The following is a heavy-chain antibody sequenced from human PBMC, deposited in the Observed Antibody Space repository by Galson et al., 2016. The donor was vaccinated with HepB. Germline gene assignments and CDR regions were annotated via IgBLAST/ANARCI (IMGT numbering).Heavy chain of an antibody. CDR3: ARGPHDYTSLLDAFDV. V-gene: IGHV1-3*01. CDR1: GYTFTAYT. Sequence: SVKVSCKASGYTFTAYTLHWVRQAPGQRLEWMGWINPGYGDTKSSQDFQGRVTFSRDTSASTVYMSLSSLRSEDTAVYYCARGPHDYTSLLDAFDVWGHGTMVTVSS. CDR2: INPGYGDT. D-gene: IGHD4-11*01. J-gene: IGHJ3*01.